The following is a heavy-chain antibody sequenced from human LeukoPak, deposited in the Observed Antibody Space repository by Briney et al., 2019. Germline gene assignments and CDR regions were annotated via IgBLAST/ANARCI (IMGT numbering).Heavy chain of an antibody. J-gene: IGHJ4*02. CDR3: AREAGYCSSTSCYQRYYFDY. Sequence: GRSLRLSCTASGFTFGDYAMSWVRQAPGKGLEWVGFIRSKAYGGTTEYAASVKGRFTISRDDSKSIAYLQMNSLKTEDTAVYYCAREAGYCSSTSCYQRYYFDYWGQGTLVTVSS. CDR1: GFTFGDYA. CDR2: IRSKAYGGTT. V-gene: IGHV3-49*04. D-gene: IGHD2-2*01.